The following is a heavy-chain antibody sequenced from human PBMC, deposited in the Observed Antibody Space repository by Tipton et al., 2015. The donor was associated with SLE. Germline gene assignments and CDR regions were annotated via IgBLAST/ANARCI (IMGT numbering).Heavy chain of an antibody. Sequence: LRLSCTVSGGSISSYYWRWIRQPPGKGLEWIGYIYYSGSTNYNPSLKSRVTISVDTSKNQFSLKLSSVTAADTAVYYCARGEITMVQGVIWDDAFDIWGQGTMVTVSS. V-gene: IGHV4-59*01. J-gene: IGHJ3*02. CDR3: ARGEITMVQGVIWDDAFDI. CDR2: IYYSGST. D-gene: IGHD3-10*01. CDR1: GGSISSYY.